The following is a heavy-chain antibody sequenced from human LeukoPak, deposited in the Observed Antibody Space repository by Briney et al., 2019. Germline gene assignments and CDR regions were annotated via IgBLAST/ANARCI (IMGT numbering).Heavy chain of an antibody. D-gene: IGHD2/OR15-2a*01. CDR1: GYTFTGYY. V-gene: IGHV1-2*02. Sequence: ASVKVSCKASGYTFTGYYMHWVRQAPGRGLEWMGWINPNSGGTEYAQKFQGRITLTRDTSISTAYMELSRLRSDDTAVYYCASFYAPDRGIESQNLVTVYWGQGTLVSVSS. J-gene: IGHJ4*02. CDR3: ASFYAPDRGIESQNLVTVY. CDR2: INPNSGGT.